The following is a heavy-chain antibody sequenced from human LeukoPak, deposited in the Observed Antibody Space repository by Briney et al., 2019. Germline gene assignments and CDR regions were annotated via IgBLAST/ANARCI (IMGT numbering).Heavy chain of an antibody. CDR2: ISYDGSNK. V-gene: IGHV3-30*18. Sequence: GGSLRLSCAASGFTFSSYGMHWVRQAPGKGLEWVAVISYDGSNKHYADSVKGRFTISRDNSKNTLYLQMNSLRAEDTAVYYCAKVQDYYGSGVGFDYWGQGTLVTVSS. CDR1: GFTFSSYG. CDR3: AKVQDYYGSGVGFDY. J-gene: IGHJ4*02. D-gene: IGHD3-10*01.